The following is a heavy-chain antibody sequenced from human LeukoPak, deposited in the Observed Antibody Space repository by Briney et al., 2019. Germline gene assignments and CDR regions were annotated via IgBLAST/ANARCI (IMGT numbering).Heavy chain of an antibody. V-gene: IGHV4-34*01. D-gene: IGHD3-22*01. CDR2: INHSGST. CDR1: GGSFSGYY. J-gene: IGHJ2*01. Sequence: SETLSLTCAVYGGSFSGYYWSWIRQPPGKGPEWIGEINHSGSTNYNPSLKSRVTISVDTSKNQFSLKLSSVTAADTAVYYCASTPYYYDSSGYQWKGYWYFDLWGRGTLVTVSS. CDR3: ASTPYYYDSSGYQWKGYWYFDL.